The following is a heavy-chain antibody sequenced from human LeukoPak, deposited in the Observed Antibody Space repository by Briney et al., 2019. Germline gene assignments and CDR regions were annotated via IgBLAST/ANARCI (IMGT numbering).Heavy chain of an antibody. CDR1: GFTFSTSG. CDR2: IWFDGSNK. V-gene: IGHV3-30*02. J-gene: IGHJ5*02. Sequence: PGGSLRLSCAASGFTFSTSGMHWVRQAPGKGLEWEAVIWFDGSNKHYGDSVKGRFTISRDNSKNTLYLQMNSLRAEDTAVYYCAKDRAPGLTRLPNWFDPWGQGTLVTVSS. D-gene: IGHD2-15*01. CDR3: AKDRAPGLTRLPNWFDP.